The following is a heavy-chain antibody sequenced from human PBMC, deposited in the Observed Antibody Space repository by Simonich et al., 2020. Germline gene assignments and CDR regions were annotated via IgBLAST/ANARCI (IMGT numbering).Heavy chain of an antibody. CDR1: GYSFTSYW. D-gene: IGHD1-1*01. J-gene: IGHJ3*02. V-gene: IGHV5-51*01. Sequence: EVQMVQSGAEVKKPGESLKISCKGSGYSFTSYWIGWVRQLPGKGLEWLWTIYHGDLATRDSPACQGQVTISADKSISTAYLQWSSLKASDTAMYYCARQLNDFDIWGQGTMVTVSS. CDR3: ARQLNDFDI. CDR2: IYHGDLAT.